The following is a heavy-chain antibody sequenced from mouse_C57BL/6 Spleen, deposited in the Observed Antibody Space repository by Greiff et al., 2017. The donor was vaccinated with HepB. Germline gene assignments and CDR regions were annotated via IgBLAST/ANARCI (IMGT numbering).Heavy chain of an antibody. D-gene: IGHD1-1*01. CDR1: GFSLTSYA. CDR3: ARITTVEDAYYYAMDY. Sequence: VKLMESGPGLVAPSQSLSITCTVSGFSLTSYAISWVRQPPGKGLEWLGVIWTGGGTNYNSALKSRLSISKDNSKSQVFLKMNSLQTDDTARYYCARITTVEDAYYYAMDYWGQGTSVTVSS. J-gene: IGHJ4*01. CDR2: IWTGGGT. V-gene: IGHV2-9-1*01.